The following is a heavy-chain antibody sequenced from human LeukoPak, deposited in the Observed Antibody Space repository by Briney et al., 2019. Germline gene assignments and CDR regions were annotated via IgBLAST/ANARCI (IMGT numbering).Heavy chain of an antibody. Sequence: PGGSLRLSCAASGFTFSSYSMNWVRQAPGKGLGWISSISDDSSHIYYADSVKGRFAISRDNAKNSVYLQMNSLRAEDTAVYYCARNNYYDSSGYDYWGQGTLVTVSS. J-gene: IGHJ4*02. D-gene: IGHD3-22*01. V-gene: IGHV3-21*01. CDR3: ARNNYYDSSGYDY. CDR1: GFTFSSYS. CDR2: ISDDSSHI.